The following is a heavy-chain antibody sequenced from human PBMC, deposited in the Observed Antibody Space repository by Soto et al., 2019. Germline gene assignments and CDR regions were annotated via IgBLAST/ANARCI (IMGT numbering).Heavy chain of an antibody. V-gene: IGHV5-10-1*01. D-gene: IGHD6-13*01. CDR1: GYSFTSYW. J-gene: IGHJ4*02. Sequence: GESLKISCKGSGYSFTSYWISWVRQMPGKGLEWMGRIDPSDSYTNYSPSFQGHVTISADKSISTAYLQWSSLKASDTTMYYCARQGYSSSWYGSTNDYWGQGTPVTVSS. CDR3: ARQGYSSSWYGSTNDY. CDR2: IDPSDSYT.